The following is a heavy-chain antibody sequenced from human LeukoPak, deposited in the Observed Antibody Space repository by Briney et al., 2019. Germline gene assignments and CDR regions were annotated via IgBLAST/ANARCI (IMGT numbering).Heavy chain of an antibody. CDR1: AFTFSSYT. Sequence: GGSLRLSCAASAFTFSSYTMNWVRQAPGKGLEWVSYISSSGSTIYYADSVKGRFTISRDNAKNSLYLQMNSLRAEDTAVYYCARGIAEDYYFDYWGQGTLVTVSS. CDR3: ARGIAEDYYFDY. CDR2: ISSSGSTI. D-gene: IGHD6-13*01. V-gene: IGHV3-48*04. J-gene: IGHJ4*02.